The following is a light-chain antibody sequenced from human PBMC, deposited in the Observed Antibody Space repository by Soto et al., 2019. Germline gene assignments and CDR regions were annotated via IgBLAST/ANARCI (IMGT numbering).Light chain of an antibody. V-gene: IGLV1-44*01. Sequence: QAVVTQPPSASGTPGQRVTISCSGSNPNIGSNPVNWYQHLPGTAPKLLVYSDSQRPSGVPDRFSGSKSGTSASLAVSGLQSEDEADYYCAAWDGSLKGYVFGTGTKVTVL. J-gene: IGLJ1*01. CDR1: NPNIGSNP. CDR3: AAWDGSLKGYV. CDR2: SDS.